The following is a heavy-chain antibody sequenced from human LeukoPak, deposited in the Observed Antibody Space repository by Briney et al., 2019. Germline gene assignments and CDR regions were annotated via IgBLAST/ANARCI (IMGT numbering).Heavy chain of an antibody. CDR1: GGSFSGYY. J-gene: IGHJ4*02. V-gene: IGHV4-34*01. CDR3: ARGRDGYTILDY. Sequence: SETLSLTCAVYGGSFSGYYWSWIRQSPGKGLEWIGEINHSGSTNYNPSLKSRVTISIDTSKNQFSLRLSSVTAADTAVYYCARGRDGYTILDYWGLGTLVTVSS. D-gene: IGHD5-24*01. CDR2: INHSGST.